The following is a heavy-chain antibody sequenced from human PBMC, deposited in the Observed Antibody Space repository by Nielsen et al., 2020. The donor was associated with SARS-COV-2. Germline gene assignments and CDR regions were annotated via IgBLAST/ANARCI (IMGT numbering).Heavy chain of an antibody. D-gene: IGHD3-3*01. CDR2: IYYSGST. CDR3: ARYEGRYYYYMDV. V-gene: IGHV4-39*07. Sequence: SETLSLTCTVSGGSISSSSYYWGWIRQPPGKGLEWIGSIYYSGSTNYNPSLKSRVTISVDTSKNQFSLKLSSVTAADTAVYYCARYEGRYYYYMDVWGKGTTVTVSS. J-gene: IGHJ6*03. CDR1: GGSISSSSYY.